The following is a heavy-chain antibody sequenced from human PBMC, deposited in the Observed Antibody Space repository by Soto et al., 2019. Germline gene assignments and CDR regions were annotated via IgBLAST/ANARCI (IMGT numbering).Heavy chain of an antibody. V-gene: IGHV3-23*01. CDR3: AKVPIFGVVSRSYGMDV. D-gene: IGHD3-3*02. J-gene: IGHJ6*02. CDR1: GFTFTSYA. Sequence: HPGGSLRLSCAASGFTFTSYAMNWVRQAPGKGLEWVSAISGNGDNTYYADSVKGRFAISRDNSKNSLYLQMNSLRAEDTAVYYCAKVPIFGVVSRSYGMDVWGQGTTVTVSS. CDR2: ISGNGDNT.